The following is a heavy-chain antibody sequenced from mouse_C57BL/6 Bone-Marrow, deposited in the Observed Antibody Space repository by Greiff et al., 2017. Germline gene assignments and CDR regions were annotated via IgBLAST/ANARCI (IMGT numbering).Heavy chain of an antibody. J-gene: IGHJ3*01. CDR3: ARTGYSNYGWFAY. D-gene: IGHD2-5*01. Sequence: LEESGPELVKPGASVQIPCKASGYTFTDYNMDWVKPSHGKSLEWIGDINPNNGGTIYNQKFKGKATLTVDKSSSTAYMELRSLTSEDTAVYYCARTGYSNYGWFAYWGQGTLVTVAA. V-gene: IGHV1-18*01. CDR1: GYTFTDYN. CDR2: INPNNGGT.